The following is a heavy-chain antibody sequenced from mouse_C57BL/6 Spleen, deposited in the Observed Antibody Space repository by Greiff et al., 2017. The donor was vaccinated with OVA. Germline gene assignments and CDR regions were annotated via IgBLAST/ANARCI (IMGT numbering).Heavy chain of an antibody. Sequence: EVKLEESGPELVKPGASVKISCKASGYSFTGYYMNWVKQSPEKSLEWIGEINPSTGGTTYNQKFKAKATLTVDKSSSTAYMQLKSLTSEDSAVYYCARWNWDGGYFDVWGTGTTVTVSS. CDR1: GYSFTGYY. V-gene: IGHV1-42*01. CDR2: INPSTGGT. CDR3: ARWNWDGGYFDV. D-gene: IGHD4-1*01. J-gene: IGHJ1*03.